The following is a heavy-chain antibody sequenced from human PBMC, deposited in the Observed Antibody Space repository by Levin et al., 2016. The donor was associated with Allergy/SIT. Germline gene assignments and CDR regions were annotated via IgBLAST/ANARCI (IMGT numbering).Heavy chain of an antibody. V-gene: IGHV4-59*08. CDR3: GRGTPFSSGLYSDAFDI. D-gene: IGHD3-16*01. Sequence: SETLSLTCTVSGGSVRNNHWNWIRQPPGKGLEWVGYISYSGSSNYNPSLKSRVNISVDTSENQFSLRLSSVTAADTAMYYCGRGTPFSSGLYSDAFDIWGRGIMVTVSS. J-gene: IGHJ3*02. CDR2: ISYSGSS. CDR1: GGSVRNNH.